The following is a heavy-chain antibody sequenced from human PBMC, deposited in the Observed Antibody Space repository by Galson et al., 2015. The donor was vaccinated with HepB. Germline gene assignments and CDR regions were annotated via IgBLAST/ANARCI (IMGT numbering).Heavy chain of an antibody. D-gene: IGHD3-10*01. CDR3: AKDQSTYYGSGSYSPYFDY. CDR2: ISYDGSNK. J-gene: IGHJ4*02. V-gene: IGHV3-30*18. CDR1: GFTFSSYG. Sequence: SLRLSCAASGFTFSSYGMHWVRQAPGKGLEWVAVISYDGSNKYYADSVKGRFTISRDNSKNTLYLQMNSLRAEDTAVYYCAKDQSTYYGSGSYSPYFDYWGQGTLVTVSS.